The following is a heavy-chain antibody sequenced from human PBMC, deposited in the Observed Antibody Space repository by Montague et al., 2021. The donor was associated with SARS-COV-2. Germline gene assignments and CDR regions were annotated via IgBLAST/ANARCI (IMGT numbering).Heavy chain of an antibody. CDR1: GGSISSSSYY. D-gene: IGHD1-20*01. CDR3: ARRVTGTTVHYYYYGMDV. V-gene: IGHV4-39*01. CDR2: IYYSGST. Sequence: SETLSLTCTVSGGSISSSSYYWVWIRQPPGMGLEWIGCIYYSGSTYYNLSLKSRVTISVDTSKNQFSLKLSSVTAADTAVYYCARRVTGTTVHYYYYGMDVWGQGTTVTVSS. J-gene: IGHJ6*02.